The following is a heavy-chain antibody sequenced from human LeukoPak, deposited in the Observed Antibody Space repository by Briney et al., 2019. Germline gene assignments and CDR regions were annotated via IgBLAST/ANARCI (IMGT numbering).Heavy chain of an antibody. D-gene: IGHD3-3*01. J-gene: IGHJ4*02. CDR1: GGSFSGYY. V-gene: IGHV4-34*01. CDR2: INHSGST. CDR3: ARWSGYYFY. Sequence: SETLSLTCAVYGGSFSGYYWSWIRQPPGKGLEWIGEINHSGSTNYNPSLKSRVAISVDTSKNQFSLKLSSVTAADTAVYYCARWSGYYFYWGQGTLVTVSS.